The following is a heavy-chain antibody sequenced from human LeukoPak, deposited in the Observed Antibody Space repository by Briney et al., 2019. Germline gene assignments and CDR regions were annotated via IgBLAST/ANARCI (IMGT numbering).Heavy chain of an antibody. Sequence: GGSLRLSCAASGFTFSSYAMSWVRQAPGKGLEWASAISNNGGYTYYADSVQGRFTISRDNSKSTLCLQMNSLRAEDTAVYYCAKQLGYCSDGSCYFPYWGQGTLVTVSS. V-gene: IGHV3-23*01. CDR3: AKQLGYCSDGSCYFPY. D-gene: IGHD2-15*01. CDR1: GFTFSSYA. CDR2: ISNNGGYT. J-gene: IGHJ4*02.